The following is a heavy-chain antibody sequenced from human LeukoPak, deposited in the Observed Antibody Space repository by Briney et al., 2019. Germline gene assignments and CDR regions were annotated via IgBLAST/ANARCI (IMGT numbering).Heavy chain of an antibody. D-gene: IGHD2-2*01. Sequence: GGSLRLSCAASGFTFSSYAMGWVRQAPGKGLEWVSAISGSGGSTYYADSVKGRFTISRDNSKNTLYLQMNSLRAEDTAVYYCAKSRDRYIVVVPAAPLDYWGQGTLVTVSS. J-gene: IGHJ4*02. V-gene: IGHV3-23*01. CDR3: AKSRDRYIVVVPAAPLDY. CDR1: GFTFSSYA. CDR2: ISGSGGST.